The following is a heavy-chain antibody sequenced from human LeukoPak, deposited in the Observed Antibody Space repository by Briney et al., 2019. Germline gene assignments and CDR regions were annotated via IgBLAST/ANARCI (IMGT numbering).Heavy chain of an antibody. Sequence: GGSLRLSCAASGFTFSSYTMNWVRQAPGKGLEWVSSISSRNIYIYYADSVKGRFTISRDNAKNSLYLQMDSLRVEDTAVYYCASDRYYYGSGSYYSGAFDNWGQGTLVTVSS. CDR1: GFTFSSYT. CDR3: ASDRYYYGSGSYYSGAFDN. CDR2: ISSRNIYI. D-gene: IGHD3-10*01. V-gene: IGHV3-21*01. J-gene: IGHJ4*02.